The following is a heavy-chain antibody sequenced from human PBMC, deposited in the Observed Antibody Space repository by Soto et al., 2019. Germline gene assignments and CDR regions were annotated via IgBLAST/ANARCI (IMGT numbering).Heavy chain of an antibody. CDR2: IYYSGST. J-gene: IGHJ4*02. D-gene: IGHD3-9*01. CDR1: GGSISSSSYY. V-gene: IGHV4-39*01. CDR3: ARLNTDDYDILTGLYYFDY. Sequence: SETLSLTCTVSGGSISSSSYYWGWIRQPPGKGLEWIGSIYYSGSTYYNPSLKNRVTISVDTSKNQFSLKLSSVTAADTAMYYCARLNTDDYDILTGLYYFDYWGQGTLVTVSS.